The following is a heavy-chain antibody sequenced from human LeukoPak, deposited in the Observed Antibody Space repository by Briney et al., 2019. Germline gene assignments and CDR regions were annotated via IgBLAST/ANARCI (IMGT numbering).Heavy chain of an antibody. J-gene: IGHJ4*02. CDR3: AREDDWNYEDY. CDR1: GFTFRNYW. CDR2: IKQDGSEK. D-gene: IGHD1-7*01. Sequence: TGGSLRLSCAASGFTFRNYWMSWVRQASGKGLEWVANIKQDGSEKYYVNSVEGRFTISRDNARNSLYLQMNSLRVEDTAIYYCAREDDWNYEDYWGQGTLVTVSS. V-gene: IGHV3-7*01.